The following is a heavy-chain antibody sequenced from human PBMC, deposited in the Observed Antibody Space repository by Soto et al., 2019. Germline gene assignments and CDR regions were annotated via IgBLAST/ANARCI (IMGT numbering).Heavy chain of an antibody. CDR1: GFTFGSYP. D-gene: IGHD6-13*01. Sequence: EVPLVESGGGLVQPGGSLRLSCAASGFTFGSYPMHWVRQAPGKGLEYVSAISTNGDRTFYANSVQGRFTISRDNSKSRLYLQIGALRAVDMGVYYCAREGMSRPRWVFDYWGQGTLVTASS. V-gene: IGHV3-64*01. J-gene: IGHJ4*02. CDR2: ISTNGDRT. CDR3: AREGMSRPRWVFDY.